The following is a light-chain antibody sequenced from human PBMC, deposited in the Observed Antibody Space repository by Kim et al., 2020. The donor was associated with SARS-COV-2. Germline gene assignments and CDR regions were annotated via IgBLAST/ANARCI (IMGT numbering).Light chain of an antibody. V-gene: IGKV3-20*01. J-gene: IGKJ1*01. CDR3: QQYGSSPT. CDR2: STS. CDR1: QKISTSD. Sequence: LSPGERVTLSCRASQKISTSDVAWYQQRPGQAPRVLIHSTSSRASGIPDRFSGSGSGTEFSLTISRLEPEDFAVYYCQQYGSSPTFGQGTKVDIK.